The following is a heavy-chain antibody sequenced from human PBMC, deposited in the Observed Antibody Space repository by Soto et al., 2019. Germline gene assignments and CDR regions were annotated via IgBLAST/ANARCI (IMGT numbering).Heavy chain of an antibody. CDR3: ARDVSDTTVDYSFDH. CDR2: IFHTGSS. V-gene: IGHV4-30-4*01. J-gene: IGHJ4*02. Sequence: ASETLSLTCTVSGVSISSGDFYWSWIRQPPGKGLEWIGYIFHTGSSQYHPSLRGRVAFSMDTPKNQFSLELRSVTAADTAMYYCARDVSDTTVDYSFDHWGQGSMVTVSS. CDR1: GVSISSGDFY. D-gene: IGHD4-17*01.